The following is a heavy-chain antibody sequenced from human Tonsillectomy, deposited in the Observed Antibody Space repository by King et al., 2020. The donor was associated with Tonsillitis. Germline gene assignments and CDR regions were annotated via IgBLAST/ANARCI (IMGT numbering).Heavy chain of an antibody. CDR3: ARGDTSGWYEYFDY. D-gene: IGHD6-19*01. Sequence: VPLQESGPGLVKPSQTLSLTCTVSGGSISSGDYYWSWIRQPAGEGLEYIGRIYTTGNTNYNPSLKSRVTISVDTSQNQFSLQLSSVTATDTAVYYCARGDTSGWYEYFDYWGQGTLVTVSS. V-gene: IGHV4-61*02. CDR2: IYTTGNT. CDR1: GGSISSGDYY. J-gene: IGHJ4*02.